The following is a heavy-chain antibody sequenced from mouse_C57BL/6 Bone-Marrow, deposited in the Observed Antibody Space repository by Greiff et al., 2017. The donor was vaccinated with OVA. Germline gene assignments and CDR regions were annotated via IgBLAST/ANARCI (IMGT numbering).Heavy chain of an antibody. CDR2: IDPETGGT. CDR1: GYTFTDYE. Sequence: VQLQQSGAELVRPGASVTLSCKASGYTFTDYEMHWVKQTPVHGLEWIGAIDPETGGTAYNQKFKGKAILTADKSSSTAYMELRSLTSEDSAVYYCTRDWDVYWWGQGTTLTVST. D-gene: IGHD4-1*01. J-gene: IGHJ2*01. CDR3: TRDWDVYW. V-gene: IGHV1-15*01.